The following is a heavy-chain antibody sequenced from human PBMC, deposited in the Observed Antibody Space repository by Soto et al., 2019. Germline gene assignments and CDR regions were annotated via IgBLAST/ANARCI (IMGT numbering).Heavy chain of an antibody. D-gene: IGHD1-1*01. CDR1: GGSISSGGYY. Sequence: SETLSLTCTVSGGSISSGGYYWSWIRQHPGKGLEWIGYIYYSGSTYYKPSLKSRVTISVDTSKNQFSLKLSSVTAEDTAVYYCVRTIQPGTTTYFDYWGQGTLVTVSS. CDR2: IYYSGST. V-gene: IGHV4-31*03. CDR3: VRTIQPGTTTYFDY. J-gene: IGHJ4*02.